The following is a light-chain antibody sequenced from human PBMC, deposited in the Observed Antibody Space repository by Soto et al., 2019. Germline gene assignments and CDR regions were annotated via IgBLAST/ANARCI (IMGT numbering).Light chain of an antibody. V-gene: IGKV1-5*01. CDR1: ESVSAW. CDR2: DAS. CDR3: QQYDSFST. J-gene: IGKJ1*01. Sequence: DIQMTQSPSTLSASVGDRVAITCRASESVSAWLAWYQQKPGKAHKLLIYDASNLESGVPSRFSASGSGREFTLTISSLQPDDFATYYCQQYDSFSTFGQGTKVEIK.